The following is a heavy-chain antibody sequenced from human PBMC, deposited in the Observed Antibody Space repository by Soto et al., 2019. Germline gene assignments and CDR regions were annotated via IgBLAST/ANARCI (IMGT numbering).Heavy chain of an antibody. CDR1: GCTFSSFA. J-gene: IGHJ6*02. CDR3: AKSSVGDHYGMDV. D-gene: IGHD6-6*01. CDR2: ISDSGSGP. Sequence: EVQLLESGGGLVQPGGSLRLSCSASGCTFSSFAMTWVRQAPGKGLEWVSVISDSGSGPYYADSVKGRFTISRDNSKNTLYMQMNSLRVEDTAVYYCAKSSVGDHYGMDVWGQGTTVTVSS. V-gene: IGHV3-23*01.